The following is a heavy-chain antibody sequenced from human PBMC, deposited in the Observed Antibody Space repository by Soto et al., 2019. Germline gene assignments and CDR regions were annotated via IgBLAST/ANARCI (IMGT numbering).Heavy chain of an antibody. CDR2: IWYDGSNK. V-gene: IGHV3-33*01. Sequence: VQLVESGGGVVQPGRSLRLSCAASGFTFSSYGMHWVRQAPGKGLEWVAVIWYDGSNKYYADSVKGRFTISRDNSKNTLYLQMNSLRAEDTAVYYCARGVSIAARRGDWFDPWGQGTLVTVSS. CDR1: GFTFSSYG. CDR3: ARGVSIAARRGDWFDP. D-gene: IGHD6-6*01. J-gene: IGHJ5*02.